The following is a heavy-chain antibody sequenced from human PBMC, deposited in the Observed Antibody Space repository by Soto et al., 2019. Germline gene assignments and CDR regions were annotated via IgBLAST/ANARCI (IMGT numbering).Heavy chain of an antibody. Sequence: ASVKVSCKASGYTFTSYGMSWVRQASGQGLERMGWISAYNGNTNYAQKLQGRVTMTTDTSTSTAYMELRSLRSDDTAVYYCARGRDYYDSSGYYSDDAFDIWGQGTMVTVSS. V-gene: IGHV1-18*01. D-gene: IGHD3-22*01. CDR1: GYTFTSYG. J-gene: IGHJ3*02. CDR3: ARGRDYYDSSGYYSDDAFDI. CDR2: ISAYNGNT.